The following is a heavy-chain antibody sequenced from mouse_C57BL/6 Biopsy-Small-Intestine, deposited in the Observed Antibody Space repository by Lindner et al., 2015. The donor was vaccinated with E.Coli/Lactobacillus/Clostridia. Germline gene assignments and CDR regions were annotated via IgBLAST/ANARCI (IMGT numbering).Heavy chain of an antibody. V-gene: IGHV14-2*01. J-gene: IGHJ3*01. CDR3: APLFAY. D-gene: IGHD6-1*01. Sequence: VQLQESGAELVKPGASVKLSCTASGFNIKDYYIHWVKQRTEQGLEWIGRIDPEDGETEYAPRFQGKATIAADTSSNTAHLQLSGLTSEDTAVYYCAPLFAYWGQGTLVTVSA. CDR2: IDPEDGET. CDR1: GFNIKDYY.